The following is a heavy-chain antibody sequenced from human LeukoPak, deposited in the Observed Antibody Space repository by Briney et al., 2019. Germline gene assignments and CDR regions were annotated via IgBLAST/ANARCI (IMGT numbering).Heavy chain of an antibody. J-gene: IGHJ5*02. Sequence: SVKVSCKASGYTFTSYGISWVRQAPGQGLEWMGGIIPIFGTANYAQKFQGRVTITADESTSTAYMELSSLRSEDTAVYYCAREMAARPLWFDPWGQGTLVTVSS. CDR3: AREMAARPLWFDP. V-gene: IGHV1-69*13. CDR2: IIPIFGTA. D-gene: IGHD6-6*01. CDR1: GYTFTSYG.